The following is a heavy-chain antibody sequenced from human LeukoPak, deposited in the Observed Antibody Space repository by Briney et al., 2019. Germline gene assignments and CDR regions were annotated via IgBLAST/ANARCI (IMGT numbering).Heavy chain of an antibody. CDR3: AKAPPRVRGVFDY. J-gene: IGHJ4*02. Sequence: GGSLRLSCAASGFIFSSYVMIWVRQAPGKGLEWVSAISGSEGSTHYEDSVKGRFTSSSDNSKNTLYLQMNNLRAEDTAVYYCAKAPPRVRGVFDYWGQGTLVTVSS. D-gene: IGHD3-10*01. CDR1: GFIFSSYV. CDR2: ISGSEGST. V-gene: IGHV3-23*01.